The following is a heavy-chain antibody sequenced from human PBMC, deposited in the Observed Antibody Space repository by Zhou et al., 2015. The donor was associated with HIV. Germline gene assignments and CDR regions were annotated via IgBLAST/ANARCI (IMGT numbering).Heavy chain of an antibody. D-gene: IGHD1-26*01. CDR2: LSNDGSST. J-gene: IGHJ4*02. CDR1: GFTFSNYW. Sequence: EVQLVESGGGLVQPGGSLRLSCAASGFTFSNYWMHWVRQAPGKGLVWVSRLSNDGSSTNYADSVKGRFTISRDNAQNTLYLQMNSLRAEDTAIYYCARGGGSYDYWGQGALVTVSS. V-gene: IGHV3-74*01. CDR3: ARGGGSYDY.